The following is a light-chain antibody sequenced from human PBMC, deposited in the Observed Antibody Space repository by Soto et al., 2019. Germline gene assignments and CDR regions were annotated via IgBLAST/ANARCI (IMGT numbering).Light chain of an antibody. J-gene: IGKJ4*01. CDR3: QQYNTWSPLA. CDR2: GAS. V-gene: IGKV3-15*01. Sequence: EIVMTQSPATLSVSPGERATLSCRASQSVSNNLAWYQQKPGQAPRLLIFGASTRATGIPARFSGSGSGTEFTLPLSSLQSEDFAVYYCQQYNTWSPLAFGGGTKVETK. CDR1: QSVSNN.